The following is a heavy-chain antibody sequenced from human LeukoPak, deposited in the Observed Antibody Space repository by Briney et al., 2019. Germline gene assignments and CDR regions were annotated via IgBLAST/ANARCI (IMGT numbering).Heavy chain of an antibody. Sequence: GGSLRLSCAGSGFTFSSYWMSWVRQAPGKGLEWVANIKQDGSEKYYVDSVKGRFTISRDNAKNSLYLQMSSLRAEDTAVYYCARTYYDILTGYYHFDYWGQGTLVTVSS. V-gene: IGHV3-7*03. CDR3: ARTYYDILTGYYHFDY. D-gene: IGHD3-9*01. J-gene: IGHJ4*02. CDR1: GFTFSSYW. CDR2: IKQDGSEK.